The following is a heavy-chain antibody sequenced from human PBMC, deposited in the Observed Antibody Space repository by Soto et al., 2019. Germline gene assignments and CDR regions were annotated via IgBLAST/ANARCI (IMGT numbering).Heavy chain of an antibody. V-gene: IGHV3-15*01. J-gene: IGHJ4*02. D-gene: IGHD5-18*01. CDR3: STGPYSYRGY. CDR2: IKSKTDGGTT. Sequence: GGSLRLSCAASGFTFSNVWMNWVRQAPGKGLEWVCRIKSKTDGGTTDYAAPVKGRFTISRDDSKNTLYLQMNSLQTDDTAVYYCSTGPYSYRGYWGQGTLVTASS. CDR1: GFTFSNVW.